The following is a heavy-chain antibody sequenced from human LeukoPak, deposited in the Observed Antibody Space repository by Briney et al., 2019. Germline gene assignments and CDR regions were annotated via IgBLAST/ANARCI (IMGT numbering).Heavy chain of an antibody. Sequence: SQTLSLTCAISGDSVSSNSAAWTWIRQSPSRGLEWLGRTYYRSKWYNDYAVSVKSRITINPDTSKSQFSLQLNSVTPADTAVYYCARSYYDTSGYIVRAFDIWGQGTMVTVSS. CDR2: TYYRSKWYN. D-gene: IGHD3-22*01. J-gene: IGHJ3*02. CDR1: GDSVSSNSAA. V-gene: IGHV6-1*01. CDR3: ARSYYDTSGYIVRAFDI.